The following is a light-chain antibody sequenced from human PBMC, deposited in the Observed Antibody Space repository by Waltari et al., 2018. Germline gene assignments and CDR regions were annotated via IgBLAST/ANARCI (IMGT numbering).Light chain of an antibody. J-gene: IGKJ5*01. CDR1: QSVSSSY. V-gene: IGKV3-20*01. Sequence: EIVLTQSPGTLSLSPGERATLSCRASQSVSSSYLAWYQQKPGQAPRLLIYGASSRATGIPDRFSGSGSGTDFTLTISRLEPEDFAVYYCRQYGSSLITFGQGTRLEIK. CDR3: RQYGSSLIT. CDR2: GAS.